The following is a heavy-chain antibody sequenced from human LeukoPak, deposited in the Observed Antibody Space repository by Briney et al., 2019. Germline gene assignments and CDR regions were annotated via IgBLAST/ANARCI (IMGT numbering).Heavy chain of an antibody. CDR2: IDPSDSYT. V-gene: IGHV5-10-1*01. J-gene: IGHJ4*02. D-gene: IGHD3-10*01. CDR3: ARQGLLWFGELLPPFDY. Sequence: GDSLKISCKGSGYSFTSYWISWVRQMPGKGLEWMGRIDPSDSYTNYRPSFQGHVTISADKSISTAYLQWSSLKASDTAMYYCARQGLLWFGELLPPFDYWGQGALVTVSS. CDR1: GYSFTSYW.